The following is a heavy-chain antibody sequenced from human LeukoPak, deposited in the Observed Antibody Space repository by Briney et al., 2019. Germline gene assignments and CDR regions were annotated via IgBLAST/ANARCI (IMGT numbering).Heavy chain of an antibody. V-gene: IGHV4-39*07. Sequence: PSETLSLTCTVSGGSISSSSYYWGWIRQPPGKGLEWIGSMYSSGSTYYNPSLKSRVTISVDTSKNQFSLKLSSVTAADTAVYYCAREALTMVRGVENWGQGTLVTVSS. D-gene: IGHD3-10*01. CDR1: GGSISSSSYY. J-gene: IGHJ4*02. CDR3: AREALTMVRGVEN. CDR2: MYSSGST.